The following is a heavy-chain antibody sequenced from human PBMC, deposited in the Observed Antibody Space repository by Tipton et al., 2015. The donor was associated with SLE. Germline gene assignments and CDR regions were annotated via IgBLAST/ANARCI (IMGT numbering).Heavy chain of an antibody. D-gene: IGHD3-10*01. CDR3: ARVRGRGYFQH. V-gene: IGHV4-59*01. J-gene: IGHJ1*01. Sequence: TLSLTCTVSGGSISSYYWSWIRQPPGKGLEWIGYIYYSGSTNYNPSLKSRVTISVDTSKNQFSLKLSSVTAADTAVYYCARVRGRGYFQHWGQSPLVTVSS. CDR1: GGSISSYY. CDR2: IYYSGST.